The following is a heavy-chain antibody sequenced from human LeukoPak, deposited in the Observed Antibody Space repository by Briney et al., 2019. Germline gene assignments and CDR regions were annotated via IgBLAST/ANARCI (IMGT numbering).Heavy chain of an antibody. J-gene: IGHJ4*02. D-gene: IGHD3-3*01. CDR1: GFTFSSYA. CDR2: TSYDGSNK. V-gene: IGHV3-30-3*01. Sequence: PGGSLRLSCAASGFTFSSYAMHWVRQAPGKGLEWVAVTSYDGSNKYYADSVKGRFTISRDNSKNTLYLQMNSLRAEDTAVYYCARVGRRFLEWLTFDYWGQGTLVTVSS. CDR3: ARVGRRFLEWLTFDY.